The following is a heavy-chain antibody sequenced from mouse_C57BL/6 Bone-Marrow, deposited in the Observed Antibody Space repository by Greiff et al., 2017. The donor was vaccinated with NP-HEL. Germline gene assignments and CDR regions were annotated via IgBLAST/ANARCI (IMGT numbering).Heavy chain of an antibody. V-gene: IGHV1-18*01. CDR1: GYTFTDYN. CDR2: INPNNGGT. D-gene: IGHD1-1*01. J-gene: IGHJ4*01. Sequence: VQLQQSGPELVKPGASVKIPCKASGYTFTDYNMDWVKQSHGKSLEWIGDINPNNGGTIYNQKFKGKATLTVDKSSSTAYMELRSLTSEDTAVYYCARRTTVVAHYAMDYWGQGTSVTVSS. CDR3: ARRTTVVAHYAMDY.